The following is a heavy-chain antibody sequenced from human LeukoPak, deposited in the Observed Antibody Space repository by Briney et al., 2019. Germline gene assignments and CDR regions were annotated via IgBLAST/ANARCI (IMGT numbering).Heavy chain of an antibody. CDR2: ISKSSTYI. CDR3: ARDRGYCTNGVCYMRGYYYYYGMDV. D-gene: IGHD2-8*01. V-gene: IGHV3-21*01. CDR1: GFTFRDYT. Sequence: PGGSLRLSCVASGFTFRDYTMNWVRQAPGKGLEWVSAISKSSTYIKYADSVKGRFTVSRDNAKNSLFLQMNSLRAEDTAVYYCARDRGYCTNGVCYMRGYYYYYGMDVWGQGTTVTVSS. J-gene: IGHJ6*02.